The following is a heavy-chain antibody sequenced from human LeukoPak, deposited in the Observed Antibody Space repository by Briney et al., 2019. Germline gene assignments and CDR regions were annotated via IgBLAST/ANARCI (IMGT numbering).Heavy chain of an antibody. CDR1: GGSFSGYY. V-gene: IGHV4-34*01. J-gene: IGHJ5*02. CDR3: ARSVPAAGWFDP. D-gene: IGHD2-2*01. CDR2: INHSGST. Sequence: SETLSLTCAVYGGSFSGYYWSWIRQPPGKGLEWIGEINHSGSTNYNPSLKSRVTISVDTSKNQFSLKLSSVTAADTAVYYCARSVPAAGWFDPWGQGTLVTVSS.